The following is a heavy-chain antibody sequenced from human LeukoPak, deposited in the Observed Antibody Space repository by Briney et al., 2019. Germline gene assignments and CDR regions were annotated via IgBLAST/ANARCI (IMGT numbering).Heavy chain of an antibody. D-gene: IGHD2-15*01. V-gene: IGHV3-21*01. Sequence: PGGSLRLSCAASGFTFSSYSMNWVRQAPGKGLEWVSSISSSSSYIYYADSVKGRFTISRDNAKNSLYLQMNSLRAEDTAVYYCARDVYGCSGGSCYLGSGGYYYYYMDVWGKGTTVTVSS. CDR2: ISSSSSYI. CDR3: ARDVYGCSGGSCYLGSGGYYYYYMDV. J-gene: IGHJ6*03. CDR1: GFTFSSYS.